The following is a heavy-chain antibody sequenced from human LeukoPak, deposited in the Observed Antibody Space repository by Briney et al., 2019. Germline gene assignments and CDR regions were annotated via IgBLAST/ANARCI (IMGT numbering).Heavy chain of an antibody. CDR2: ISAYNGNT. V-gene: IGHV1-18*01. CDR1: GYTFTSYG. J-gene: IGHJ3*02. Sequence: ASVNVSCKASGYTFTSYGISWVRQAPGQRLEWMGWISAYNGNTNYAQKLQGRVTMTTDTSTSTAYMELSSLRSEDTAVYYCARRSATYSGSYFDAFDIWGQGTMVSVSS. D-gene: IGHD1-26*01. CDR3: ARRSATYSGSYFDAFDI.